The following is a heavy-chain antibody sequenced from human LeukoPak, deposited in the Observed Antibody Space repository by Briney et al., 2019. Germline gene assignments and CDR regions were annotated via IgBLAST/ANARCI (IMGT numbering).Heavy chain of an antibody. CDR2: ILYDGSNI. D-gene: IGHD3-22*01. Sequence: GRSLRLSCEASGLTFSSYGMHWVRQAPGKGLEWVAFILYDGSNIHYGDSVKGRFTISRDNSKNTLYLQMNSLRVEDTAVYYCAKDEGTRDYYYYYYYGMDLWGQGTTVTVSS. CDR1: GLTFSSYG. J-gene: IGHJ6*02. CDR3: AKDEGTRDYYYYYYYGMDL. V-gene: IGHV3-30*18.